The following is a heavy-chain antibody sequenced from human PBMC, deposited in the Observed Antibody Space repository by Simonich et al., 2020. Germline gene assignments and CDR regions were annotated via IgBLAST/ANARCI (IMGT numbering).Heavy chain of an antibody. CDR2: IKQDESEK. CDR1: GFTFSSYW. J-gene: IGHJ4*02. Sequence: EVQLVESGGGLVQPGGSLRLSCAASGFTFSSYWMSWVRQAPGKGLEWVANIKQDESEKYYVDSVKGRLTISRDNDKNSLYLQMNSLRAEDTAVYYCARDREVYGSGSYYNYWGQGTLVTVSS. V-gene: IGHV3-7*01. CDR3: ARDREVYGSGSYYNY. D-gene: IGHD3-10*01.